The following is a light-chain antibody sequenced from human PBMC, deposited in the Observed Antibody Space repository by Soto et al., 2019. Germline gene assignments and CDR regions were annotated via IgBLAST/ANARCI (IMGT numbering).Light chain of an antibody. Sequence: DIQMTQSPSTLSASVGDRVTITCRASQSIDSWLAWYQQKPGKAPKLLMYKASSLESGVPSRFSGSGSETEFTLTISSVEPDDFATYYCQHYKSYPWTFGQGTKVEIK. CDR2: KAS. V-gene: IGKV1-5*03. CDR3: QHYKSYPWT. J-gene: IGKJ1*01. CDR1: QSIDSW.